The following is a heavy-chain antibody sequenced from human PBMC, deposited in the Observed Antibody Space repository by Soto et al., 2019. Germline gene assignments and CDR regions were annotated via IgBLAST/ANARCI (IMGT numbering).Heavy chain of an antibody. CDR3: ASFGGHNAAFDI. CDR1: GFTFSDYY. V-gene: IGHV3-11*06. CDR2: ISSSSSYT. D-gene: IGHD3-16*01. J-gene: IGHJ3*02. Sequence: PGGSLRLSCAASGFTFSDYYMSWIRQAPGKGLEWVSYISSSSSYTNYADSVKGRFTISRDNAKNSLYLQMNSLRAEDTAVYYCASFGGHNAAFDIWGQGTMVTVSS.